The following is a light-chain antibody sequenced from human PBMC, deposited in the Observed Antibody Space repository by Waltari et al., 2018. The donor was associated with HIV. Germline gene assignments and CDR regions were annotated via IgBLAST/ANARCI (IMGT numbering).Light chain of an antibody. CDR2: KND. CDR3: AAWDDRLSGRV. Sequence: QPPSASGTPGQRVTISCSGSSSNIEFNYVYWYQQVPGTAPKLLIYKNDQWPSGVPDRFSASKSGTSASLVISGLRSEDEADYYCAAWDDRLSGRVFGTGTRVTVL. CDR1: SSNIEFNY. V-gene: IGLV1-47*01. J-gene: IGLJ1*01.